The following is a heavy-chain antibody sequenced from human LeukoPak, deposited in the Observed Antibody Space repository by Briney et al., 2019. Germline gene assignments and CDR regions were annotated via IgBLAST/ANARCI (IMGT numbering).Heavy chain of an antibody. CDR1: GFTFSSYW. J-gene: IGHJ3*02. D-gene: IGHD3-3*01. CDR3: ARDTYYDFWSGYSVGAFDI. Sequence: RAGGSLRLSCAASGFTFSSYWMSWVRQAPGKGLEWVANIKQDGSEKYYVDSVKGRFTISRDNAKNSLYLQMNSLRAEDTAVYYCARDTYYDFWSGYSVGAFDIWGQGTMVTVSS. V-gene: IGHV3-7*01. CDR2: IKQDGSEK.